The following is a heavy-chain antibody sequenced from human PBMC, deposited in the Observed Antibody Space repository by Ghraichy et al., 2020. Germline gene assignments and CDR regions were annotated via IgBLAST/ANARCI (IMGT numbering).Heavy chain of an antibody. Sequence: SQTLSLTCTVAGDSISTSTYYWGWIRKPPGKGLEWIGSIYNTGSAFHNPSLKSRATISVDTSKNHFSLKLSSVTAADTAIYYCARHVDTSSGRGYYDYWGQGTLVTVSS. CDR1: GDSISTSTYY. D-gene: IGHD6-19*01. CDR2: IYNTGSA. J-gene: IGHJ4*01. CDR3: ARHVDTSSGRGYYDY. V-gene: IGHV4-39*01.